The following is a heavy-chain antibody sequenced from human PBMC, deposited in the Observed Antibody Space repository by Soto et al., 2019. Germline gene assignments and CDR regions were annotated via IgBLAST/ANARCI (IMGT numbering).Heavy chain of an antibody. V-gene: IGHV4-34*01. CDR1: GGSFSGYY. J-gene: IGHJ6*02. Sequence: SETLSLTCAVYGGSFSGYYWSWIRQPPGKGLEWIGEINHSGSTNYNPSLKSRVTISVDTSKNQFSLKLSSVTAADTAVYYCARQLLTRDYYGSGAYGMDVWGQGTTVTVSS. D-gene: IGHD3-10*01. CDR2: INHSGST. CDR3: ARQLLTRDYYGSGAYGMDV.